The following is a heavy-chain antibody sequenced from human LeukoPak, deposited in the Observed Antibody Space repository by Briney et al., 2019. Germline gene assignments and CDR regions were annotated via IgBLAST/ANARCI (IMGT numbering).Heavy chain of an antibody. V-gene: IGHV1-8*03. D-gene: IGHD5-12*01. CDR3: ARGLPRLIVATTPDYYYYMDV. CDR2: MNPNSGNT. Sequence: ASVKVSCKASGYTFTSYDINWVRQATGQGLEWMGWMNPNSGNTGYAQKFQGRVTITRNTSISTAYTELSSLRSEDTAVYYCARGLPRLIVATTPDYYYYMDVWGKGTTVTVSS. CDR1: GYTFTSYD. J-gene: IGHJ6*03.